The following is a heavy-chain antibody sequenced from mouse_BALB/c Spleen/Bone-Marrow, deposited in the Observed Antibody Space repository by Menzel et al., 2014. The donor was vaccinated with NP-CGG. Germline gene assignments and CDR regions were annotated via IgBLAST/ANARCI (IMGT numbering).Heavy chain of an antibody. J-gene: IGHJ4*01. CDR1: GYSITSGYS. D-gene: IGHD1-2*01. V-gene: IGHV3-1*02. CDR3: ARTECYGDIDY. Sequence: EVQGVESGPDLVKPSQSLSLTCTVTGYSITSGYSWHWIRQFPGNILEWMGYIHYSGYTNYNPSLKSRISITRDTSKNQFYLHLNTVTTEDTATYYCARTECYGDIDYWCQGTSVTVSS. CDR2: IHYSGYT.